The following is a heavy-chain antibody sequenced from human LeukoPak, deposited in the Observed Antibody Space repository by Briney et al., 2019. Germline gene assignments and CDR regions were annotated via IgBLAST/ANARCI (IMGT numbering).Heavy chain of an antibody. CDR2: IKSKTDGGTT. J-gene: IGHJ6*04. CDR3: ATGTRMDV. V-gene: IGHV3-15*01. D-gene: IGHD1-1*01. Sequence: PGGSLRLTCAASGFTFSNAWMTWVRQAPGKGLEWVGRIKSKTDGGTTEDAAPVKGRFTISRDDSNNTLYLQMNSLQTEDTAVYYCATGTRMDVWGKGATVTVSS. CDR1: GFTFSNAW.